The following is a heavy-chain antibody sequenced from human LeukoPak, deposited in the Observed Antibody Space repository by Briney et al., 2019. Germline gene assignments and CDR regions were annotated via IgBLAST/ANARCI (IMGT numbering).Heavy chain of an antibody. J-gene: IGHJ4*02. CDR1: GFTFTSYA. CDR2: ISSSSSTI. Sequence: GGSLRLSCAASGFTFTSYAMNWVRQAPGKGLEWVSYISSSSSTIYYAGSVKGRFTISRDNAKNSLYLQMNSLRAEDTAVYYCARGSYDSSGYYLGAGARADYWGQGTLVTVSS. V-gene: IGHV3-48*01. D-gene: IGHD3-22*01. CDR3: ARGSYDSSGYYLGAGARADY.